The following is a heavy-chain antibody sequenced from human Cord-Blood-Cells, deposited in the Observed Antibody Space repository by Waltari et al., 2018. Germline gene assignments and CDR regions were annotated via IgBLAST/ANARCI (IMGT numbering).Heavy chain of an antibody. D-gene: IGHD5-12*01. CDR1: GFTVSSHS. V-gene: IGHV3-53*01. CDR2: IYSGGST. J-gene: IGHJ3*02. CDR3: ARGYSGYDYAFDI. Sequence: EVQLVESGGGLIQPGGSLRLSCAAYGFTVSSHSMSWVRQAPGKGLEWVSVIYSGGSTYYADSVKGRFTISRDNSKNTLYLQMNSLRAEDTAVYYCARGYSGYDYAFDIWGQGTMVTVSS.